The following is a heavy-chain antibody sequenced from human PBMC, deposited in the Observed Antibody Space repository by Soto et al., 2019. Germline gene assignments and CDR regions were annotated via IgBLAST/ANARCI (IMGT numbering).Heavy chain of an antibody. CDR2: IYSGGST. Sequence: GGSLRLSCAASGFTVSSNYMSWVRQAPGKGLEWVSVIYSGGSTYYADSVKGRFTISRDNSKNTLYLQMNSLRAEDTAVYYCARGNSKLFFDYWGQGTLVTVSS. CDR3: ARGNSKLFFDY. J-gene: IGHJ4*02. V-gene: IGHV3-66*01. CDR1: GFTVSSNY. D-gene: IGHD1-7*01.